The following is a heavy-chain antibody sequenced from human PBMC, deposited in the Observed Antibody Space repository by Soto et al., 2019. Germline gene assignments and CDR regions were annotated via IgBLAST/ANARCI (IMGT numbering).Heavy chain of an antibody. CDR1: GFSFSSYA. CDR2: ISGRGGSS. J-gene: IGHJ4*02. V-gene: IGHV3-23*01. D-gene: IGHD1-26*01. Sequence: GGSLRLSCSASGFSFSSYAMMWVRQAPGKGLEWGSVISGRGGSSYFADSAKGRFTISRDDSKNMLYLEMNSLRAEDTAIYFCAKGSIEHSASVGYWGQGTLVTVSS. CDR3: AKGSIEHSASVGY.